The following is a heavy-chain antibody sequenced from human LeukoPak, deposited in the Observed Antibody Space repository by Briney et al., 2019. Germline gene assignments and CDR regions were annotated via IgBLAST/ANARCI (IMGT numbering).Heavy chain of an antibody. CDR1: GDSISSYY. V-gene: IGHV4-59*01. CDR3: ARELRFLEWSPSYMDV. Sequence: PSETLSLTCTVSGDSISSYYWSWIRQPPGKGLEWIGYIYYSESTNYNPSLKSRVTISVDTSKNQFSLKLSSVTAADTAVYYCARELRFLEWSPSYMDVWGKGTTVTVSS. J-gene: IGHJ6*03. D-gene: IGHD3-3*01. CDR2: IYYSEST.